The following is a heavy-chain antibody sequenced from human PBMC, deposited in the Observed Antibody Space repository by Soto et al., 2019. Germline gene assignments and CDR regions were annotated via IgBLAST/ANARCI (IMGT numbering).Heavy chain of an antibody. CDR1: GGSISSYY. CDR3: ARVLSDGYDFWSGYYTGGYYYYMDV. J-gene: IGHJ6*03. CDR2: IYYSGST. V-gene: IGHV4-59*01. Sequence: SETLSLTCTVSGGSISSYYWSWIRQPPGKGLEWIGYIYYSGSTNYNPSLKSRVTISVDTSKNQFSLKPSSVTAADTAVYYCARVLSDGYDFWSGYYTGGYYYYMDVWGKGTTVTVSS. D-gene: IGHD3-3*01.